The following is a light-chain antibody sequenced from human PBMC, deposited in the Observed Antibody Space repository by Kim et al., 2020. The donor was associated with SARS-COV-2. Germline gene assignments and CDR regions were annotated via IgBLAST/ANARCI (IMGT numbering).Light chain of an antibody. CDR2: GAS. CDR3: LQYNSDPPT. J-gene: IGKJ3*01. V-gene: IGKV1-17*03. Sequence: AAVGDRVTITCRASQGISNYVAWFQQKPGKAPKRMIDGASSLQSGVPSRFSGSGSGTEFTLTISSLQPEDFATYYCLQYNSDPPTFGPGTKVDIK. CDR1: QGISNY.